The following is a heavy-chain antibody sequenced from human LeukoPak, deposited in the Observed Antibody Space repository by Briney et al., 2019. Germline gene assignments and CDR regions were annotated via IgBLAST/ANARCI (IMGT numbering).Heavy chain of an antibody. V-gene: IGHV1-2*02. D-gene: IGHD3-10*01. CDR2: INPNSGGT. CDR3: ARDRPLDADDYYGFYYFDY. CDR1: GYTFTGYY. J-gene: IGHJ4*02. Sequence: ASVKVPCTASGYTFTGYYMHWMRQAPGQGLEWMGWINPNSGGTNHAQKFQGRVTMTRDTSISTAYMELSRLRSDDTAVYYCARDRPLDADDYYGFYYFDYWDQGTLVTVSS.